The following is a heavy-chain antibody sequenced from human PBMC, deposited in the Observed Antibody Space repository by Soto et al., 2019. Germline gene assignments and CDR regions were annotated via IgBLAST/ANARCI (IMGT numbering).Heavy chain of an antibody. D-gene: IGHD3-22*01. CDR3: AKRSSGMGDAFDV. CDR2: ISGSGGST. Sequence: EVQLLESGGGLVQPGGSLRLSCAASGFTFSSYAMSWVRQAPGKGLEWVSGISGSGGSTYYADSVKGRFTLSRDNSRDTLYLQMHSLRAEDTAVYYCAKRSSGMGDAFDVWCQGTMVTVSS. J-gene: IGHJ3*01. V-gene: IGHV3-23*01. CDR1: GFTFSSYA.